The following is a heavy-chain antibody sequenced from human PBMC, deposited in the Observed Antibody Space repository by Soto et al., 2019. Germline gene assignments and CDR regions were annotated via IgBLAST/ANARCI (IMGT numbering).Heavy chain of an antibody. D-gene: IGHD2-21*02. Sequence: GGSLRLSCAASGFTFSSYAMHWVRQAPGKGLEWVAVISYDGSNKYYADSVKGRFTISRDNSKNTLYLQMNSLRAEDTAVYYCAREIMGDIDYWGQGTLVTVSS. J-gene: IGHJ4*02. CDR1: GFTFSSYA. V-gene: IGHV3-30-3*01. CDR3: AREIMGDIDY. CDR2: ISYDGSNK.